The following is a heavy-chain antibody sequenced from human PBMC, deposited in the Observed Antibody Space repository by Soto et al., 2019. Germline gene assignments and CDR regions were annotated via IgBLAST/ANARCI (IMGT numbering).Heavy chain of an antibody. V-gene: IGHV3-30-3*01. CDR1: GFTFSSYA. CDR2: ISYDGSNK. Sequence: QVQLVESGGGVVQPGRSLRLSCAASGFTFSSYAMHWVRQAPGKGLEWVAVISYDGSNKYYADSVKGRFTISRDNSKNTLYLQMNSLSAEDTAVYYCARDADVLLGAFDIWGQGTMVTVSS. J-gene: IGHJ3*02. D-gene: IGHD2-8*01. CDR3: ARDADVLLGAFDI.